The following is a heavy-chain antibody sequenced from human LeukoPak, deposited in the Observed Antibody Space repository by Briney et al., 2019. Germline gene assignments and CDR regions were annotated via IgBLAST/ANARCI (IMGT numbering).Heavy chain of an antibody. CDR1: GGSFSGYY. CDR2: INHSGST. J-gene: IGHJ4*02. Sequence: TSETLSLTCAVYGGSFSGYYWSWIRQPPGKGLEWIGEINHSGSTNYNPSLKGRVTISVDTSKNQFSLKLSSVTAADTAVYYCARGEVSTAMVDYWGQGTLVTVSS. CDR3: ARGEVSTAMVDY. V-gene: IGHV4-34*01. D-gene: IGHD5-18*01.